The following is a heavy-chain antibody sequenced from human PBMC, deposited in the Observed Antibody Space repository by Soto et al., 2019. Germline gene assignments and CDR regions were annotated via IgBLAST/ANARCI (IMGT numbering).Heavy chain of an antibody. D-gene: IGHD1-1*01. V-gene: IGHV3-21*01. CDR3: AAEQRATGGFDP. CDR1: GFTFSSYS. J-gene: IGHJ5*02. CDR2: ISSSSSYI. Sequence: GGSLRLSCAASGFTFSSYSMNWVRQAPGKGLEWVSSISSSSSYIYYADSVKGRFTISRDNAKNSLYLQMNSLRAEDTAVYYCAAEQRATGGFDPWGQGTLVTVSS.